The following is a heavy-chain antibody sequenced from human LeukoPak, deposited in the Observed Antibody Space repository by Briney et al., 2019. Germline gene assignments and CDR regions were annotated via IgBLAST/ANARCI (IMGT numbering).Heavy chain of an antibody. Sequence: PSETLSLTCTVSGGSISSSSYYWGWIRQPPGKGLEWIGSIYYSGSTHYNPSLKSRVTISVDTSKNQFSLKLSSVTAADTAVYYCARDATASDYGDAFDIWGQGTMVTVSS. V-gene: IGHV4-39*07. J-gene: IGHJ3*02. CDR2: IYYSGST. CDR3: ARDATASDYGDAFDI. D-gene: IGHD4-17*01. CDR1: GGSISSSSYY.